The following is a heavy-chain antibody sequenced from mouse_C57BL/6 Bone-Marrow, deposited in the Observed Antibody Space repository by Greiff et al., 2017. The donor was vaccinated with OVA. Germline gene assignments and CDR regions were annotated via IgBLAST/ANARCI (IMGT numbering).Heavy chain of an antibody. D-gene: IGHD1-1*01. V-gene: IGHV5-6*01. CDR1: GFTFSSYG. CDR2: ISSGGSYT. CDR3: ARPYYYGSSYGYFDF. Sequence: EVQRVESGGDLVKPGGSLKLSCAASGFTFSSYGMSWVRQTPDKRLEWVATISSGGSYTYYPASVKGRFTISRANAKNTLYLQMSILKSEDTAMYYCARPYYYGSSYGYFDFWGTGTTVTVSS. J-gene: IGHJ1*03.